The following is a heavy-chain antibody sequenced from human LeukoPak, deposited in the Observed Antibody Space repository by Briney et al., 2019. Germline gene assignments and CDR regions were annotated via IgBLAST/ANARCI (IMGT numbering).Heavy chain of an antibody. Sequence: SVNVSCKASGYTFTSYAISWVRQAPGQGLEWMGGIIPIFGTANYAQKFQGRVTITTDESTSTAYMELSSLRSEDTAVYYCARAPLALVSQLFDYWGQGTLVTVSS. J-gene: IGHJ4*02. CDR2: IIPIFGTA. CDR3: ARAPLALVSQLFDY. V-gene: IGHV1-69*05. CDR1: GYTFTSYA. D-gene: IGHD6-13*01.